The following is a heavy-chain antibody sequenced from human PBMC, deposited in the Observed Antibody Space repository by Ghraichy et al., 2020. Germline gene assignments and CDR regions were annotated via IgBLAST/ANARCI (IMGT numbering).Heavy chain of an antibody. CDR1: GGTLSSRSYY. CDR2: VFYDGSS. V-gene: IGHV4-39*01. D-gene: IGHD6-19*01. Sequence: LSLTCTVSGGTLSSRSYYRTWVRQPPGKGLEWIGSVFYDGSSYYTPSLKGRATISVDTSRNQFSLKLTSVTAADTAVYYCARAVAGAASYLDYWGQGTLVTVSP. CDR3: ARAVAGAASYLDY. J-gene: IGHJ4*02.